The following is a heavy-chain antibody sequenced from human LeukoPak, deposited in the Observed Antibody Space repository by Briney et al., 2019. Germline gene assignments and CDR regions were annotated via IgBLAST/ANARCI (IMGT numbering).Heavy chain of an antibody. D-gene: IGHD6-19*01. J-gene: IGHJ6*02. CDR2: ISGSGGST. CDR3: AREKYSSGWHPNGMDV. Sequence: PSETLSLTCAVYGGSFSGYYWSWVRQAPGKGLEWVSAISGSGGSTYYADSVKGRFTISRDNSKNTLYLQMNSLRAEDTAVYYCAREKYSSGWHPNGMDVWGQGTTVTVSS. CDR1: GGSFSGYY. V-gene: IGHV3-23*01.